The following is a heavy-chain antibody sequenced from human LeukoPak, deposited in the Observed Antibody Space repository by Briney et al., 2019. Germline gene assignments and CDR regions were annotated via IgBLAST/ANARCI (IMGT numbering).Heavy chain of an antibody. CDR3: ASGGNYYDSSGYYYVSYFDY. CDR1: GGTFTSYA. Sequence: GASVKVSGKASGGTFTSYAISWVRQAPGQGLEWMGGIIPIFGTANYAQKFQGRVTITTDESTSTAYMELSSLRSEDTAVYYCASGGNYYDSSGYYYVSYFDYWGQGTLVTVSS. D-gene: IGHD3-22*01. V-gene: IGHV1-69*05. J-gene: IGHJ4*02. CDR2: IIPIFGTA.